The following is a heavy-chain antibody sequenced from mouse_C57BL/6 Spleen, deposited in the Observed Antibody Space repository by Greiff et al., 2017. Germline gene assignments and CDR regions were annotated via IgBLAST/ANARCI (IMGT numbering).Heavy chain of an antibody. V-gene: IGHV7-3*01. CDR1: GFTFTDYY. CDR3: ARYRDYYGSSSFAY. CDR2: IRNKANGYTT. J-gene: IGHJ3*01. Sequence: EVKLMESGGGLVQPGGSLSLSCAASGFTFTDYYMSWVRQPPGKALEWLGFIRNKANGYTTEYSASVKGRFTISRDNSQSILYLQMNALRAEDSATYYCARYRDYYGSSSFAYWGQGTLVTVSA. D-gene: IGHD1-1*01.